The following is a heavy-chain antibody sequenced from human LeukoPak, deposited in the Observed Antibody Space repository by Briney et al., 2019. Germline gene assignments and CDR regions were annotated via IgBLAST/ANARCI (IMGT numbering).Heavy chain of an antibody. V-gene: IGHV1-69*13. CDR3: AREAENPRNIVVVPAAMSDYYYYGMDV. Sequence: SVKVSCKASGGTFSSYAISWVRQAPGQGLEWMGGIIPIFGTANYAQKFQGRVTITADESTSTAHMELSSLRSEDTAVYYCAREAENPRNIVVVPAAMSDYYYYGMDVWGQGTTVTVSS. D-gene: IGHD2-2*01. J-gene: IGHJ6*02. CDR1: GGTFSSYA. CDR2: IIPIFGTA.